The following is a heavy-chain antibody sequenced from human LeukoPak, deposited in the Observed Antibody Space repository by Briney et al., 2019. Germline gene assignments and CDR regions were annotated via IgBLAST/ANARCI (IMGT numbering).Heavy chain of an antibody. Sequence: SETLSLTCTVSGDSISSGVYYWSWIRQPAGKGLEWIGRIYTSGSTNYNPSLKSRVTMSVDTSKNQFSLKLSSVTAADTAVYYCARSHSSGWYADYWGQGTLVTVSS. V-gene: IGHV4-61*02. CDR3: ARSHSSGWYADY. CDR1: GDSISSGVYY. D-gene: IGHD6-19*01. CDR2: IYTSGST. J-gene: IGHJ4*02.